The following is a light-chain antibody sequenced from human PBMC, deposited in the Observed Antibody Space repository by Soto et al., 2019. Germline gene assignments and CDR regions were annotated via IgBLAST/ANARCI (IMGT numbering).Light chain of an antibody. J-gene: IGKJ2*01. CDR3: QQYGTSPYT. CDR2: GAS. V-gene: IGKV3-20*01. CDR1: QSVGTS. Sequence: EIVLTQSPATLSLSPGERATLPCRASQSVGTSLVWYQQKPGQAPRLLVYGASSRATGIPDRFGGSGSGTDFSLTISGLEPEDFAVYFCQQYGTSPYTFGQGTKVDIK.